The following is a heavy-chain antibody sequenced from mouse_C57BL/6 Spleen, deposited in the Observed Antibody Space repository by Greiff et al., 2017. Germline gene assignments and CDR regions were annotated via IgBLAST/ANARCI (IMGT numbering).Heavy chain of an antibody. Sequence: QVQLQQPGAELVKPGASVKMSCKASGYTFTSYWITWVKQRPGQGLEWIGDIYPGSGSTNYNEKFKSKATLTVDTSSSTAYMQLSSLTSEDSAVYYCARRGMNDYDPWFAYWGQGTLVTVSA. J-gene: IGHJ3*01. CDR3: ARRGMNDYDPWFAY. CDR2: IYPGSGST. CDR1: GYTFTSYW. V-gene: IGHV1-55*01. D-gene: IGHD2-4*01.